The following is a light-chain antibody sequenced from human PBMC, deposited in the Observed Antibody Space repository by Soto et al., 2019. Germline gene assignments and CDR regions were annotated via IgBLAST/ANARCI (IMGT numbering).Light chain of an antibody. Sequence: DGVMTXXXLXXXVTXXXPXPXXXMCXQNLVHSDGIAYFSWFQQRPGRSPRRLIYKVSNRDSGVPARFSGSGSGTDFALKISRVEAEDVGVYYCMQGTHWPITFGQGTRLEI. CDR2: KVS. V-gene: IGKV2-30*02. J-gene: IGKJ5*01. CDR3: MQGTHWPIT. CDR1: QNLVHSDGIAY.